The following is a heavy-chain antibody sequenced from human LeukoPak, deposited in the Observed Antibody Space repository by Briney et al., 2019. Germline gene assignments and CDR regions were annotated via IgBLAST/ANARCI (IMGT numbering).Heavy chain of an antibody. Sequence: GGSLRLSCAASGFTFSSHAMTWVRQAPGKGPQWVSSISINADDTHYADSVKGRFTISRDNSKKTLFLQMNSLRVDDTAIYYCAKEIRPNDHWGQGTLVIVSS. V-gene: IGHV3-23*01. CDR2: ISINADDT. CDR3: AKEIRPNDH. D-gene: IGHD3-16*01. CDR1: GFTFSSHA. J-gene: IGHJ4*02.